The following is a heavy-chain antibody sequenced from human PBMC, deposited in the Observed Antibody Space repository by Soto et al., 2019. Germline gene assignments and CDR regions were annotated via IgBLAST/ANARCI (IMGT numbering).Heavy chain of an antibody. CDR2: ISYDGSNK. D-gene: IGHD6-6*01. V-gene: IGHV3-30-3*01. CDR1: GFTFSSYA. J-gene: IGHJ4*02. Sequence: SLRLSCAASGFTFSSYAMHWVRQAPGKGLEWVAIISYDGSNKYYADSVKGRFTISRDNSKNTLYLQMNSLRAEDTAVYYCAREELVQYCFDYWGQGTLVTVSS. CDR3: AREELVQYCFDY.